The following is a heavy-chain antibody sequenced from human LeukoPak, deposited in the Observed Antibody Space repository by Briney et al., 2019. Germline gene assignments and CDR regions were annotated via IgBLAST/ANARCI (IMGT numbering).Heavy chain of an antibody. CDR2: ISYDGSNK. CDR3: ARSGGIAAAGSQGAHYYYYGMDV. Sequence: GGSLRLSCAASGFTFSSYAMHWVSQARGKGLEWVAVISYDGSNKYYADSVKGRFTISRDNSKNTLYLQMNSLRAEDTAVYYCARSGGIAAAGSQGAHYYYYGMDVWGKGPTVTVSS. CDR1: GFTFSSYA. D-gene: IGHD6-13*01. J-gene: IGHJ6*04. V-gene: IGHV3-30*04.